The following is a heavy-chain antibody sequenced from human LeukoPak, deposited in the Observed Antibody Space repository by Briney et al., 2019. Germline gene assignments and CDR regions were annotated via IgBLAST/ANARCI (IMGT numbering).Heavy chain of an antibody. D-gene: IGHD3-10*01. CDR1: GFTFSSYA. Sequence: PGGSLRLSCAASGFTFSSYAMSWVRQAPGKGLEWVSAISGSGGSTYYADSVKGRFTISRDNSKNTLYLQMNSLRAEDTAVYYCAKYRGWFGHGYYFDYWGQGTLVTVSS. CDR3: AKYRGWFGHGYYFDY. CDR2: ISGSGGST. V-gene: IGHV3-23*01. J-gene: IGHJ4*02.